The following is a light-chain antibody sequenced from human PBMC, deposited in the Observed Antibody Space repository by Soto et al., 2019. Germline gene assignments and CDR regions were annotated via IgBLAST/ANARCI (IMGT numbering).Light chain of an antibody. CDR2: WAS. V-gene: IGKV3-15*01. J-gene: IGKJ1*01. Sequence: EIVMTQSPATLSVSPGERATLSCRASQSVSSNFAWYQQKPGQPPKLLIYWASTRESGVPDRFSGSGSGTDFTLTISSLQAEDVAVYYCQQFYLIPPTFGQGTKVEIK. CDR1: QSVSSN. CDR3: QQFYLIPPT.